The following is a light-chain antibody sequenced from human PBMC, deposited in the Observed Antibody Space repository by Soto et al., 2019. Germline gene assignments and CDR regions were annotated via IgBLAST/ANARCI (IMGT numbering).Light chain of an antibody. V-gene: IGKV3-20*01. J-gene: IGKJ1*01. CDR2: GAS. CDR1: QTVRNNY. Sequence: EIVLTQSPGTLSLSPGERATLSCRASQTVRNNYLAWYQQKPGQAPRLLIYGASSRATGIPDRFSGSGSGADFTLTISRLEPEDFAVYYCQQYGSSTETFGQGTKVDIK. CDR3: QQYGSSTET.